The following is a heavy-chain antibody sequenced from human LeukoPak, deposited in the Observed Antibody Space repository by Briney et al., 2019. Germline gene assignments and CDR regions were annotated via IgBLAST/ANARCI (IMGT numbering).Heavy chain of an antibody. CDR1: GGSFSGYY. Sequence: SETLSLTCAVYGGSFSGYYWSWIRQPPGKGLEWIGRIYTSGSTNYNPSLKSRVTMSVDTSKNQFSLKLSSVTAADTAVYYCAREFGGSGIAWVPFDPWGQGTLVTVSS. CDR2: IYTSGST. J-gene: IGHJ5*02. CDR3: AREFGGSGIAWVPFDP. D-gene: IGHD3-10*01. V-gene: IGHV4-59*10.